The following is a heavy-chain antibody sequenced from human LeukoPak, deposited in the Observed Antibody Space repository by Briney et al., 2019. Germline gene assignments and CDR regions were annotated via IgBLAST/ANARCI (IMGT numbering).Heavy chain of an antibody. CDR2: ITGSGRGDST. CDR1: GFTFSSSA. Sequence: GGSLRLSCAASGFTFSSSAMSWVRQAPGKGLEWVSSITGSGRGDSTNYADSVKGRFTISRDNAHNSLYLQMNSLRVEDTAVYYCARVRQGYYMDVWGKGTAVTVSS. J-gene: IGHJ6*03. CDR3: ARVRQGYYMDV. V-gene: IGHV3-23*01.